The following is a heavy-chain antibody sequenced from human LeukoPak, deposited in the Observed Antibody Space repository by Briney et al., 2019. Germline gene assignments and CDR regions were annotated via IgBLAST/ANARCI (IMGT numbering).Heavy chain of an antibody. CDR2: ISASPYI. Sequence: GGSLRLSCAASGFTFSSYSMNWARQAPGKGLEWVSSISASPYIYYADSVKGRFTISRDDSKNSLYLQMNSLRAEDTALYYYARGGLSGQRTDLFDIWGQGTMVTVSS. J-gene: IGHJ3*02. D-gene: IGHD2/OR15-2a*01. V-gene: IGHV3-21*01. CDR3: ARGGLSGQRTDLFDI. CDR1: GFTFSSYS.